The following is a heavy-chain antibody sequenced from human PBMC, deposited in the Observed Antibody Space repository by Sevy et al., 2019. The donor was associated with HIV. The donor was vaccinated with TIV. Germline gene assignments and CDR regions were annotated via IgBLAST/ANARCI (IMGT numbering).Heavy chain of an antibody. J-gene: IGHJ1*01. D-gene: IGHD3-22*01. Sequence: SETLSLTCTVSGYSISSGYYWGWIRQPPGKGLEWIGSIYHSGSTYYNPSLKSRVTISVDTSKNQFSLKLTSVTAADTAVYYCAGAGYYDSGGYFAGPSSSEYFQHWGQGTLVTVSS. CDR3: AGAGYYDSGGYFAGPSSSEYFQH. CDR1: GYSISSGYY. V-gene: IGHV4-38-2*02. CDR2: IYHSGST.